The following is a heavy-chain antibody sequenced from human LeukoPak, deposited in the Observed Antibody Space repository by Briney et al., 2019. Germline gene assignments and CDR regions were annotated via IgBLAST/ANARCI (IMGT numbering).Heavy chain of an antibody. CDR2: INQGGGDK. Sequence: GGSLRLSCATAGFTFSGHWMSWVRQAPGKGLEWVASINQGGGDKNYVDSVKGRFTISRDNANNLLYLQMNSLRGEDTAVYYCTRDRSRAEDDWGQGTLVTVSS. CDR3: TRDRSRAEDD. J-gene: IGHJ4*02. V-gene: IGHV3-7*01. CDR1: GFTFSGHW. D-gene: IGHD1-14*01.